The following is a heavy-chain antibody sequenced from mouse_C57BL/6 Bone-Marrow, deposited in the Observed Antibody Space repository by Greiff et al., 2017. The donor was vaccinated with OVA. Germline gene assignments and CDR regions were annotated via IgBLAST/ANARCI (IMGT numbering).Heavy chain of an antibody. CDR2: IDPSDSST. CDR3: AHYDYDEAYYFDY. D-gene: IGHD2-4*01. J-gene: IGHJ2*01. Sequence: VQLQQPGAELVRPGTSVKLSCKASGYTFTSYWMHWVKQRPGQGLEWIGVIDPSDSSTNYNQKFKGKATLTVDTSSSTAYMQLSSLTSEDSAVYYCAHYDYDEAYYFDYWGQGTTLTVSS. CDR1: GYTFTSYW. V-gene: IGHV1-59*01.